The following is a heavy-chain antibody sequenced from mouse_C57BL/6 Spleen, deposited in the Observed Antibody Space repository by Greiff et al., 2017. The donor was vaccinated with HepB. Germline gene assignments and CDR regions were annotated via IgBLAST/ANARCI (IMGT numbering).Heavy chain of an antibody. Sequence: EVQLQQSGPVLVKPGASVKMSCKASGYTFTDYYMNWVKQSHGKSLEWIGVINPYNGGTSYNQKFKGKATLTVDKSSSTAYMELNSLTSEDSAVYYCTHYYGSSAWFAYWGQGTLVTVSA. D-gene: IGHD1-1*01. V-gene: IGHV1-19*01. J-gene: IGHJ3*01. CDR1: GYTFTDYY. CDR2: INPYNGGT. CDR3: THYYGSSAWFAY.